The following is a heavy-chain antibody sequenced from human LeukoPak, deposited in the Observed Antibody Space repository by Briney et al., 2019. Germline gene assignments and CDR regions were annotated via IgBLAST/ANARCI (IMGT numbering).Heavy chain of an antibody. D-gene: IGHD3-10*01. CDR3: ARERFGEVNNWFDP. CDR1: GYSISSGYY. J-gene: IGHJ5*02. CDR2: IYYSGST. Sequence: SETLSLTCTVSGYSISSGYYWSWIRQPPGKGLEWIGYIYYSGSTNYNPSLKSRVTISVDTSKNQFSLKLSSVTAADTAVYYCARERFGEVNNWFDPWGQGTLVTVSS. V-gene: IGHV4-61*01.